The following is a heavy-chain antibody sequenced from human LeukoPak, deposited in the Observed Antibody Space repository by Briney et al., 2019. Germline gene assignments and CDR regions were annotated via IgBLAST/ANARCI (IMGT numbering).Heavy chain of an antibody. Sequence: KPSETLSLTCTVSGGSISSSSYYWGWIRQPPGKGLEWIGSIYYSGSTYYNPSLKSRVTISVDTSKNQFSLKLSSVTAADTAVYYCARGRQQLGRTDFDYWGQGTLVTVSS. CDR3: ARGRQQLGRTDFDY. V-gene: IGHV4-39*07. D-gene: IGHD6-13*01. CDR1: GGSISSSSYY. CDR2: IYYSGST. J-gene: IGHJ4*02.